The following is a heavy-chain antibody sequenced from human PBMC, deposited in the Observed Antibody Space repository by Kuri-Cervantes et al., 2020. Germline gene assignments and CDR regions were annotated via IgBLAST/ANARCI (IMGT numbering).Heavy chain of an antibody. Sequence: GESLKISCAASGFTFSSYAMHWVRQAPGKGLEWVAVISYDGSNKYYADSMKGRFTISRDNSKNTLYLQMNSLRAEDTAVYYCARGATYYYDSSGYYLLDYWGQGTLVTVSS. D-gene: IGHD3-22*01. CDR1: GFTFSSYA. J-gene: IGHJ4*02. CDR2: ISYDGSNK. CDR3: ARGATYYYDSSGYYLLDY. V-gene: IGHV3-30-3*01.